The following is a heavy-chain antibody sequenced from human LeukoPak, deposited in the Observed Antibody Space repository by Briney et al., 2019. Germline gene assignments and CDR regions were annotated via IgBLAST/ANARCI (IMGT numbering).Heavy chain of an antibody. Sequence: PGGSLRLSCAASGLTFSSYAMSWVRQAPGKGLEWVSGISGSGDNTYYADSVKGRFTISRDNSKNTLYVQVNSLGTEDTALYCCARGGRGSAAVVAPRSFDIWGQGTMVTVSS. CDR3: ARGGRGSAAVVAPRSFDI. D-gene: IGHD3-22*01. J-gene: IGHJ3*02. CDR2: ISGSGDNT. V-gene: IGHV3-23*01. CDR1: GLTFSSYA.